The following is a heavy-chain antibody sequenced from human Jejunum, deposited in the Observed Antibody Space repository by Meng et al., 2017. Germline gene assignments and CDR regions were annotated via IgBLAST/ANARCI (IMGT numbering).Heavy chain of an antibody. CDR2: ISGSGTTI. J-gene: IGHJ4*02. CDR3: AKDQNYEAYRWDY. Sequence: GESLKISCAASGSMFSTYGMTWVRQAPGKGLEWVSGISGSGTTIYYADSVKGRFTISRDNSKNTLYLQMNSVRVEDTAVYYCAKDQNYEAYRWDYWGQGTLVTVSS. V-gene: IGHV3-23*01. D-gene: IGHD2-8*02. CDR1: GSMFSTYG.